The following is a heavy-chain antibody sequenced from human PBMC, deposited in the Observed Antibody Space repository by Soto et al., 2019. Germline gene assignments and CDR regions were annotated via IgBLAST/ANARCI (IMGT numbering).Heavy chain of an antibody. J-gene: IGHJ6*03. Sequence: GASVKVSCKASGYTFTSYGISWVRQAPGQGLEWMGWMNPNNGNTSYAQKLQGRVTMTRNTSISTAYMELSSLRSEDTAVYYCARASREVVAATTYYYYYMDVWGKGTTVTVSS. V-gene: IGHV1-8*02. CDR1: GYTFTSYG. D-gene: IGHD2-15*01. CDR2: MNPNNGNT. CDR3: ARASREVVAATTYYYYYMDV.